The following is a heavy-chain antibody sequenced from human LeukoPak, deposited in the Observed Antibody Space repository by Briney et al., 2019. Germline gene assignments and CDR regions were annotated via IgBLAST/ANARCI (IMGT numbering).Heavy chain of an antibody. CDR1: GFTFSSYG. V-gene: IGHV3-30*18. Sequence: GGSLRLSCAASGFTFSSYGMHWVRQAPGKGLEWVSVVSYDASNKYYADSVKGRFTISRGNSKNTLYLQMNSLRAEDTAVYYCAKEWYTTTWYDYWGQGTQVTVSS. J-gene: IGHJ4*02. D-gene: IGHD2/OR15-2a*01. CDR3: AKEWYTTTWYDY. CDR2: VSYDASNK.